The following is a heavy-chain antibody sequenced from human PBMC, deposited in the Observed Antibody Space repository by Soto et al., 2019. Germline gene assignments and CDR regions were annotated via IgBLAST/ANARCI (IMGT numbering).Heavy chain of an antibody. V-gene: IGHV3-30-3*01. CDR3: ARDLDVVVVPAAMLGVGMDV. CDR1: GFTFSSYA. CDR2: ISYDGSNK. D-gene: IGHD2-2*01. J-gene: IGHJ6*02. Sequence: GGSLRLSCAASGFTFSSYAMHWVRQAPGKGLEWVAVISYDGSNKYYADSVKGRFTISRDNSKNTLYLQMNSLRAEDTAVYYCARDLDVVVVPAAMLGVGMDVWGQGTTVTVSS.